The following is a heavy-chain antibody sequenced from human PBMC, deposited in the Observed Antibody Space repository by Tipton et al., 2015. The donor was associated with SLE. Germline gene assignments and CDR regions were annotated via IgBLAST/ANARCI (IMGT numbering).Heavy chain of an antibody. D-gene: IGHD1-26*01. V-gene: IGHV4-34*01. CDR2: ITHSGGT. CDR3: ARRPVGSTLDY. J-gene: IGHJ4*02. CDR1: GFTFRNVW. Sequence: LRLSCAASGFTFRNVWMSWIRQPPGKGLDWIGEITHSGGTNYNPSLKSRVTISVDTSKNQFSLRLSSVTAADTAVYYCARRPVGSTLDYWGQGTLVTVSS.